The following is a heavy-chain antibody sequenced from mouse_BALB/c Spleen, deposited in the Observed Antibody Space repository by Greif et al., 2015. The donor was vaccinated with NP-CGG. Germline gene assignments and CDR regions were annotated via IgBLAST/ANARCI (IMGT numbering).Heavy chain of an antibody. Sequence: QVQLQQSGPELVKPGASVKISCKASGYTFTDYYINWVNQKPGQGLEWIGWIYPGSGNTKYIEKFKGKATLTVDTSSSPAYMQFSSLTSEDTAVYFCARRTGTEAMDYWGQGTSVTVSS. CDR3: ARRTGTEAMDY. J-gene: IGHJ4*01. CDR2: IYPGSGNT. D-gene: IGHD4-1*01. CDR1: GYTFTDYY. V-gene: IGHV1-84*02.